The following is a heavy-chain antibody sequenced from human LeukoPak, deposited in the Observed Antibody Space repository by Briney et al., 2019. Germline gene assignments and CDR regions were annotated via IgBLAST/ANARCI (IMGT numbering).Heavy chain of an antibody. CDR3: ARLIRRLGFCIGGSCNWDYYFDY. Sequence: PSETLSLTCIVSGGSINNHYWTWIRQTPGKGLEWIGDIHYTGTTKYNPSLKSRVTISIDTSKNQFSLELSSVTATDTAVYYCARLIRRLGFCIGGSCNWDYYFDYWGQGTLVTVSP. J-gene: IGHJ4*02. D-gene: IGHD2-15*01. CDR1: GGSINNHY. CDR2: IHYTGTT. V-gene: IGHV4-59*08.